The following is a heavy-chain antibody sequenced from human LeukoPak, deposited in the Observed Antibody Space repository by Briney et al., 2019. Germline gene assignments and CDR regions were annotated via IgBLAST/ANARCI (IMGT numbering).Heavy chain of an antibody. J-gene: IGHJ3*02. CDR3: ARSCSGGSCYSNAFDI. V-gene: IGHV4-34*01. Sequence: SETLSLTCAVYGGSFSGYYWSWIRQPPGKGLEWIGEINHSGSTNYNPSLKNRVTISVDTSKNQFSLKLSSVTAADTAVYYCARSCSGGSCYSNAFDIWGQGTMVTVSS. D-gene: IGHD2-15*01. CDR2: INHSGST. CDR1: GGSFSGYY.